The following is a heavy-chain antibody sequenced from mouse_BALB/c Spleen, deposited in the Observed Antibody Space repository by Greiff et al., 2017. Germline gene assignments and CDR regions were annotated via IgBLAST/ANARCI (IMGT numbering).Heavy chain of an antibody. Sequence: EVKLVESGGGLVQPGGSRKLSCAASGFTFSSFGMHWVRQAPEKGLEWVAYISSGSSTIYYADTVKGRFTISRDNPKNTLFLQMTSLRSEDTAMYYCARAMITTGSDFDYWGQGTTLTVSS. CDR1: GFTFSSFG. CDR2: ISSGSSTI. V-gene: IGHV5-17*02. CDR3: ARAMITTGSDFDY. J-gene: IGHJ2*01. D-gene: IGHD2-4*01.